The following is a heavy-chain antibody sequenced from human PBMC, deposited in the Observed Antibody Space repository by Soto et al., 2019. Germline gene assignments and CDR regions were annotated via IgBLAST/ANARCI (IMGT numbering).Heavy chain of an antibody. V-gene: IGHV1-69*08. CDR3: ARDYGDYAFDY. CDR2: IIPILGIA. CDR1: GGTFSSCT. D-gene: IGHD4-17*01. Sequence: QVQLVQSGAEVKKPGSSVKVSCKASGGTFSSCTISWVRQAPGQGLEWMGRIIPILGIANYAQKFQGRVTITADKSTSTAYMELSSLRSEDTAVYYCARDYGDYAFDYWGQGTLVTVSS. J-gene: IGHJ4*02.